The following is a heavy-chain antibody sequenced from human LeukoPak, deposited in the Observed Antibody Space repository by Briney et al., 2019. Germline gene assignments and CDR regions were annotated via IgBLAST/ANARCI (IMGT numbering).Heavy chain of an antibody. V-gene: IGHV1-69*05. J-gene: IGHJ6*03. CDR1: GGTFSSYA. Sequence: ASVKVSCKASGGTFSSYAISWVRQAPGQGLEWMGGIIPIFGTANYAQKLQGRVTITTDESTSTAYMELSSLRSEDTAVYYCARDGDCSSTSCYSHYYYMDVWGKGTTVTVSS. CDR3: ARDGDCSSTSCYSHYYYMDV. D-gene: IGHD2-2*02. CDR2: IIPIFGTA.